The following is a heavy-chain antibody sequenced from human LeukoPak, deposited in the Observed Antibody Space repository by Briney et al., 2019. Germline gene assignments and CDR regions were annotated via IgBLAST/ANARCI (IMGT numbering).Heavy chain of an antibody. J-gene: IGHJ3*02. D-gene: IGHD2-2*01. CDR1: GGSFSGYY. CDR2: INHSGST. Sequence: SETLSLTCAVYGGSFSGYYWSWIRQPPGKGLEWIGEINHSGSTNYNPSLKSRVTISVDTSKNQFSLKLISVTAADTAVYYCAKQSGSAATISFDIWGQGTMVTVSS. V-gene: IGHV4-34*01. CDR3: AKQSGSAATISFDI.